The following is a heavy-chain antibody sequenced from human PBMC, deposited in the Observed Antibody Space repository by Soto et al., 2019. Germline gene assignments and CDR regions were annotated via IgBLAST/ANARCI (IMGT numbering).Heavy chain of an antibody. CDR1: GYTFTGYY. J-gene: IGHJ4*02. CDR2: INPNSGGT. Sequence: QVQLVQSGAEVKKPGASVKVSCKASGYTFTGYYMHCVRQAPGQGLEWMGWINPNSGGTNYAPKLQGWVTMTRDTSISTAYMELSRLRSDDTAVYYCARGAGGEQLESGQKYYCAYWGQGTLVTVSS. D-gene: IGHD6-6*01. V-gene: IGHV1-2*04. CDR3: ARGAGGEQLESGQKYYCAY.